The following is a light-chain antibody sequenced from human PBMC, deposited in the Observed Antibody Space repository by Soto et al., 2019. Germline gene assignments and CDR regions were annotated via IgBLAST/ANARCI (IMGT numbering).Light chain of an antibody. CDR1: TSNIGSDF. CDR3: VSWDGSLSGWV. Sequence: QSVLTQPPSASGTPGQKVTISCSGTTSNIGSDFLYWFQQFQGTAPILLIYRNNQRPSGVSDRFSGSKSGTSGSLAISGRQSEDEADYYCVSWDGSLSGWVFGGGTQLTVL. J-gene: IGLJ3*02. V-gene: IGLV1-47*01. CDR2: RNN.